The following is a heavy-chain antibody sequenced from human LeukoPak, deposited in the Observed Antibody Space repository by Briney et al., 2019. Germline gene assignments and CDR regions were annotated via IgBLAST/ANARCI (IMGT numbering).Heavy chain of an antibody. CDR3: ARHLRTSDCSGGSCYLYYYGMDV. CDR2: IYTSGST. CDR1: GGSISSYY. D-gene: IGHD2-15*01. J-gene: IGHJ6*02. V-gene: IGHV4-4*07. Sequence: SETLSLTCTVSGGSISSYYWSWIRQPAGKGLEWIGRIYTSGSTNYNPSLKSRVTISVDTSKNQFSLKLSSVTAADTAVYYCARHLRTSDCSGGSCYLYYYGMDVWGQGTTVTVSS.